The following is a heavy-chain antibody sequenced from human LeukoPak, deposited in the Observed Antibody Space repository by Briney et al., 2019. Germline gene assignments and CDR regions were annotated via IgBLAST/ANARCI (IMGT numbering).Heavy chain of an antibody. D-gene: IGHD4-17*01. CDR2: IYYSGST. CDR3: ARVRRDYGDYGHGY. V-gene: IGHV4-31*03. Sequence: SQTLSLTCTVSGGSISSGGYYWSWIRQHPGKGLEWIGYIYYSGSTYYNPSLKSRVTISVDTSKNQFSLKLSSVTAADTAVYYCARVRRDYGDYGHGYWGQGTLVTVSS. CDR1: GGSISSGGYY. J-gene: IGHJ4*02.